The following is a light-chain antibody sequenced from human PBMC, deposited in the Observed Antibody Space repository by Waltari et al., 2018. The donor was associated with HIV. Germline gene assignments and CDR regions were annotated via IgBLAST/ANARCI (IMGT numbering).Light chain of an antibody. V-gene: IGLV3-1*01. Sequence: YEVTQPPPLSVSPGQTASITCSGDNLGEKYACWYQQKPGQSPVLVIYQDNKRPSGIPERFSGSNSGNTATLTISETQAMDEADYYCLAWDIDTVIFGGGTKLTVL. CDR1: NLGEKY. J-gene: IGLJ2*01. CDR2: QDN. CDR3: LAWDIDTVI.